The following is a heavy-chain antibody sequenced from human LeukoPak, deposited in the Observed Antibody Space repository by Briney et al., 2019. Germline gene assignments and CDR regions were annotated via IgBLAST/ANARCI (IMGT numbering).Heavy chain of an antibody. CDR3: ASPGIAAAGTGSNWFDP. D-gene: IGHD6-13*01. Sequence: GSLRLSCAASGFTFSDYYMSWIRQAPGKGLEWVSYISSSGSTIYYADSVKGRFTISRDNAKNSLYLQTNSLRAEDTAVYYCASPGIAAAGTGSNWFDPWGQGTLVTVSS. CDR1: GFTFSDYY. CDR2: ISSSGSTI. V-gene: IGHV3-11*01. J-gene: IGHJ5*02.